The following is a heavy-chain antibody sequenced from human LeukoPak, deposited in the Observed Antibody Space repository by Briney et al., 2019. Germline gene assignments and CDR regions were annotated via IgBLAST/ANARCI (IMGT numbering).Heavy chain of an antibody. CDR2: IDTSGSI. Sequence: KPSDTLSLICAVYGGPFRGYCWRWIRQPARQELQWIGSIDTSGSITYNPSLKSRVSMCVDTSKNQFSLKLSSVTAADTAVYYCARDSGTTGEVKFDPWGQGTLVTVSS. CDR3: ARDSGTTGEVKFDP. J-gene: IGHJ5*02. D-gene: IGHD3-10*01. CDR1: GGPFRGYC. V-gene: IGHV4-4*07.